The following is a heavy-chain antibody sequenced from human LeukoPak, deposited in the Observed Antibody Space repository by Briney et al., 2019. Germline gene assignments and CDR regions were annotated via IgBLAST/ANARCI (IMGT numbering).Heavy chain of an antibody. Sequence: GGSLRLSCVAFGFIFSTYGMHWVRQAPGKGLEWVAFTRSDGSGEYYTDSVKGRFTISRDNSKNTLYLQMNSLRVEDTAVYYCGKHDSASDYWGQGTLVTVSS. CDR3: GKHDSASDY. D-gene: IGHD1-26*01. CDR2: TRSDGSGE. V-gene: IGHV3-30*02. J-gene: IGHJ4*02. CDR1: GFIFSTYG.